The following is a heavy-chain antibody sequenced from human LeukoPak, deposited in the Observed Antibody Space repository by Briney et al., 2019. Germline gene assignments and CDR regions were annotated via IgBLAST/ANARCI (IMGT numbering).Heavy chain of an antibody. J-gene: IGHJ4*02. D-gene: IGHD6-19*01. CDR2: ISVYSGNT. Sequence: ASVKVSCKASGYTFTNYGISWVRQAPGQGLEWLGWISVYSGNTNYEQKVQGRVTMTTDTSTSTVYLDLTSLRFDDTAVYYCARGGSGWSFDQWGQGTLVTVSS. V-gene: IGHV1-18*01. CDR1: GYTFTNYG. CDR3: ARGGSGWSFDQ.